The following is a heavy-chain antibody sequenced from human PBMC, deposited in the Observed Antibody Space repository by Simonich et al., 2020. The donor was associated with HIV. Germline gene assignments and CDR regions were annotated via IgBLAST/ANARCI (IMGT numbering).Heavy chain of an antibody. J-gene: IGHJ4*02. Sequence: QVHLQQWGAGLLKPSETLSLTCAVYGGSFSGYYWSWIRQPPGKGLEWVGEINHSGSTDYNPSLQSRVTISVDPSKNQFSLKLSSGTAADTAVYYCARRTGYDLDYWGQGTLVTVSS. V-gene: IGHV4-34*01. CDR2: INHSGST. D-gene: IGHD5-12*01. CDR3: ARRTGYDLDY. CDR1: GGSFSGYY.